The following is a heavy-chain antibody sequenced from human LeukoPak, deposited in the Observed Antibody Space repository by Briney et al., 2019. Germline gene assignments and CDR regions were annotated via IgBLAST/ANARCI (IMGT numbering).Heavy chain of an antibody. J-gene: IGHJ6*02. D-gene: IGHD6-13*01. V-gene: IGHV1-69*13. Sequence: GASVTVSCTASGGTFSSYAISWVRQAPGQGLEWMGGIIPIFGTANYAQKFQGRVTITADESTSTAYMELSSLRSEDTAVYYCARESRIATYYYYGMDVWGQGTTVTVSS. CDR2: IIPIFGTA. CDR3: ARESRIATYYYYGMDV. CDR1: GGTFSSYA.